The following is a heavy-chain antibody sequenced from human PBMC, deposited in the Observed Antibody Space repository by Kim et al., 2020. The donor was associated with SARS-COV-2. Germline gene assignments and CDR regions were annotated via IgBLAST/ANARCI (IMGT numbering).Heavy chain of an antibody. J-gene: IGHJ4*02. D-gene: IGHD3-22*01. CDR2: IRSKRYGETT. V-gene: IGHV3-49*03. CDR3: TSGPYYYDSAAYYHDY. Sequence: GGSLRLSCTPSGLNFGDYAMSWFRQAPGNGLEWVAFIRSKRYGETTEYAASVKGRFTISRDDSKRIAYLQMNGLKTEDTAVYYCTSGPYYYDSAAYYHDYWGQGTLVTVSS. CDR1: GLNFGDYA.